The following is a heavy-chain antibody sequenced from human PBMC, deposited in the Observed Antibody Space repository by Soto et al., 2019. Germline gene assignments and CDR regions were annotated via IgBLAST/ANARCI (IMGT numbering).Heavy chain of an antibody. J-gene: IGHJ3*02. V-gene: IGHV1-18*01. CDR3: ARDSLSGTDAFDI. CDR2: ISVYNCNT. Sequence: GASVKVSCKASGYTFFNYGVTWVRQAPGQGLERMGWISVYNCNTNYAQKLQGRVTLTTDISTSTAYLELRSLTSDETAVYYCARDSLSGTDAFDIWGQGTMVTVSS. D-gene: IGHD1-26*01. CDR1: GYTFFNYG.